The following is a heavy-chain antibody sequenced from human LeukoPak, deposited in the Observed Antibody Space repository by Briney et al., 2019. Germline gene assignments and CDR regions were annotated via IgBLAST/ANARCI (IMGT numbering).Heavy chain of an antibody. CDR1: GFTFSSYW. CDR3: ARTRYDQRPFDY. CDR2: INTDGSNT. J-gene: IGHJ4*02. Sequence: GGSLRLSCAASGFTFSSYWMHWVRQAPGKGLVWVSRINTDGSNTNYADSVKGRFTISRDNAKNTLYLQMKSLRAEDTAVYYCARTRYDQRPFDYWGQGTQVTVSS. D-gene: IGHD5-12*01. V-gene: IGHV3-74*01.